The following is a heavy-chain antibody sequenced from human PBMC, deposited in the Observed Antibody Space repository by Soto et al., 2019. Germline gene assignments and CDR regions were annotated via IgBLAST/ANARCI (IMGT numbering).Heavy chain of an antibody. Sequence: QVQQVQSGAEVKKPGSSVKVSCKASGGTFSSYAISWVRQAPGQGLEWMGGIIPIFGTANYAQKFQGRVTITADKSASTAYMELSSLRSEDTAVYYCARLTGSGSYYTSPYYYYYGMDVWGQGTTVTVSS. D-gene: IGHD3-10*01. V-gene: IGHV1-69*06. J-gene: IGHJ6*02. CDR1: GGTFSSYA. CDR2: IIPIFGTA. CDR3: ARLTGSGSYYTSPYYYYYGMDV.